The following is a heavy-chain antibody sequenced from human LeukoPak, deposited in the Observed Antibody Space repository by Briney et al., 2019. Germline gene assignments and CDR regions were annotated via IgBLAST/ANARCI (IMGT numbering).Heavy chain of an antibody. D-gene: IGHD3-10*01. V-gene: IGHV3-30*02. CDR3: AKDQVWFGELLTNFDS. J-gene: IGHJ4*02. CDR1: GFTFSSYG. Sequence: TGGSLRLSCAASGFTFSSYGIHWVRQAPGKGLEWVAFIRDDGSNEYYADSVKGRFTISRDNAKNSLYLQMNSLRAEDTAVYYCAKDQVWFGELLTNFDSWGQGIVVTVSS. CDR2: IRDDGSNE.